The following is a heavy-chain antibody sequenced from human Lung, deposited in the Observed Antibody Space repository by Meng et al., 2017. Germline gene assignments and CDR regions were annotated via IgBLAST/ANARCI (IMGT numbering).Heavy chain of an antibody. D-gene: IGHD4-11*01. Sequence: LRVWGAGLLKPSETLSLTCVVTGGSFSDYYWSWIRQPPGKGLEWIGEINHSGSTNYNPSLESRATISVDTSQNNLSLKLSSVTAADSAVYYCARGPTTMAHDFDYWGQGTLVTVSS. CDR2: INHSGST. J-gene: IGHJ4*02. CDR3: ARGPTTMAHDFDY. V-gene: IGHV4-34*01. CDR1: GGSFSDYY.